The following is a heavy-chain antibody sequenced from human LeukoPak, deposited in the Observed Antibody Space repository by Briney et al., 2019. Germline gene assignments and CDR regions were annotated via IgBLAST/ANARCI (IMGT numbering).Heavy chain of an antibody. D-gene: IGHD6-13*01. CDR1: GGSFSAYS. Sequence: SETLSLTCAVYGGSFSAYSWTCIRQPPGKGLEWIGEINHSGGTNHNPSLKSRVSISRDSSKNQIFLKLRSVSAADTAVYYCAGPQAGAAFEIWSQGKMVTVSS. CDR2: INHSGGT. CDR3: AGPQAGAAFEI. J-gene: IGHJ3*02. V-gene: IGHV4-34*01.